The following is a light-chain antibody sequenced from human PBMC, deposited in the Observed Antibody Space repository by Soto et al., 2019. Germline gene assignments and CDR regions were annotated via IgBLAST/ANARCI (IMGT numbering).Light chain of an antibody. CDR3: CSYGGRSIYV. CDR1: SSDVGSYNL. J-gene: IGLJ1*01. CDR2: DAT. V-gene: IGLV2-23*01. Sequence: QSVLTQPASVSGSPGQSITISCTGTSSDVGSYNLVSWYQQHSGKAPKLIIYDATKRPSGISNRFSGSKSANTASLTISGLQPEDEAEYFCCSYGGRSIYVFGTGTKVTVL.